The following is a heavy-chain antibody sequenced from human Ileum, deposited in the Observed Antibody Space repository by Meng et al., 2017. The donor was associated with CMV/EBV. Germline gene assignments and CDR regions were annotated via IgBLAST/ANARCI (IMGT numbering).Heavy chain of an antibody. J-gene: IGHJ4*02. CDR2: ISPNSGGT. V-gene: IGHV1-2*02. CDR1: GYRFTGYY. Sequence: QVQLVQSGAEVKKPGASAKVSXKASGYRFTGYYIHWVRQAPGQGLEWMGWISPNSGGTKYAQKFQGRVTMTRDTSISTVYMELSRLRSDDTAIYYCARANTYYFGSGSYGDAYFDDWGQGSLGTVAS. CDR3: ARANTYYFGSGSYGDAYFDD. D-gene: IGHD3-10*01.